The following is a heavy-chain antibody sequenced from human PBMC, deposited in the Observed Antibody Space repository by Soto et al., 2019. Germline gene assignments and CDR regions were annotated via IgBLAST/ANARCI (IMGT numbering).Heavy chain of an antibody. V-gene: IGHV1-18*01. J-gene: IGHJ4*02. CDR2: ISGYNNNK. CDR1: GYTFTSYG. Sequence: QIQLVQSGTEVREPGASVKVSCQASGYTFTSYGIIWVRQAPGQGLELMGWISGYNNNKNYAQKYQARVTVTTDTSTRTAYMELRSLRSDDPAVYYSARVGAIAPAEGDYWGQGTLVTVSS. CDR3: ARVGAIAPAEGDY. D-gene: IGHD6-13*01.